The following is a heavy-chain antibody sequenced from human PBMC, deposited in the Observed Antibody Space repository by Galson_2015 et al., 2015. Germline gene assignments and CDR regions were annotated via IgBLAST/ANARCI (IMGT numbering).Heavy chain of an antibody. Sequence: SLRLSCAASGFIFDDYDMYWVRQAPGKGLEWVSGITWNRGNIVNADSVKGRFTISRDNDRNSLYLQMNSVKTEDTALYYCAKEKEPHYYDNSGCDNWGQGTLVIVPS. D-gene: IGHD3-22*01. V-gene: IGHV3-9*01. CDR2: ITWNRGNI. CDR1: GFIFDDYD. CDR3: AKEKEPHYYDNSGCDN. J-gene: IGHJ4*02.